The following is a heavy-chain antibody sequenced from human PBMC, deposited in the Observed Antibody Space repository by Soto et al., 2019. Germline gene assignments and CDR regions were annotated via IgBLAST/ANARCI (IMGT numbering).Heavy chain of an antibody. CDR2: ISSSSSYT. CDR3: AREYGGYSYGYDY. V-gene: IGHV3-11*06. J-gene: IGHJ4*02. Sequence: GSLRLSCAASGFTFSDYYMSWIRQAPGKGLEWVSYISSSSSYTNYADSVKGRFTISRDNAKNSLYLQMNSLRAEDTAVYYCAREYGGYSYGYDYWGQGTLVTVYS. D-gene: IGHD5-18*01. CDR1: GFTFSDYY.